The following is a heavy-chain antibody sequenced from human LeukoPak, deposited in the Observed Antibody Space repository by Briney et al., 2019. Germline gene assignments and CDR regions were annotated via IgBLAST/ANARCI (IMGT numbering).Heavy chain of an antibody. Sequence: SETLSLTCTVSGYSISSGYYWGWIRQPPGKGLEWIGSIYHSGSTYYNPSLKSRVTISVDTSKNQFSLKLSSVTAAGTAVYYCARGGYDFWSGYYTDRGFDYWGQGTLVTVSS. D-gene: IGHD3-3*01. CDR1: GYSISSGYY. CDR2: IYHSGST. CDR3: ARGGYDFWSGYYTDRGFDY. V-gene: IGHV4-38-2*02. J-gene: IGHJ4*02.